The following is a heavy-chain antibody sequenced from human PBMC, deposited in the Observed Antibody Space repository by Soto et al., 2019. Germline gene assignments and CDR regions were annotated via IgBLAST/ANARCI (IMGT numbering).Heavy chain of an antibody. D-gene: IGHD2-21*02. Sequence: GGSLRLSCAASGFTFSSYAMSWVRQAPGKGLEWVSGISGSGGSTFYANSVKGRFTISRDNSRNTLHLQMYSLRVEDTAVYYCATYMVTGRFGIYYGMDVWGQGTTVTVSS. V-gene: IGHV3-23*01. CDR3: ATYMVTGRFGIYYGMDV. J-gene: IGHJ6*02. CDR2: ISGSGGST. CDR1: GFTFSSYA.